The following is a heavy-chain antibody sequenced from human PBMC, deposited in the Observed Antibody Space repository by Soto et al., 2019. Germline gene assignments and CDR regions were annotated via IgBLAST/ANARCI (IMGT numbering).Heavy chain of an antibody. CDR2: ITKDYAT. Sequence: EVQLVESGGGLVQPGESLKLSCVASGITFSASAVHWVRQISGKGLEWVGRITKDYATAYASSVQGRFTVSRDDSKTTAYLQMNSLKSEDTALYYCSIHGYYYHSGNYEELSEDYWGQGTLVTVSS. J-gene: IGHJ4*02. CDR3: SIHGYYYHSGNYEELSEDY. D-gene: IGHD3-3*01. V-gene: IGHV3-73*02. CDR1: GITFSASA.